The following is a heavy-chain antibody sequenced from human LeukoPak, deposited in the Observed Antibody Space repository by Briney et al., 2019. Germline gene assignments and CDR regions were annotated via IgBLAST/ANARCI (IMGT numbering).Heavy chain of an antibody. J-gene: IGHJ4*02. CDR2: ITSGVGYI. Sequence: KPGGSLRLSCAASGFTFSSYTMNWVRQTPGKGLEWVSSITSGVGYIYYADSLKGRFTISRDNAKNSLYLQLNSLRVEDTAVYYCARDRYDSSGYYCISDYWGQGTLVTVSS. V-gene: IGHV3-21*01. CDR1: GFTFSSYT. CDR3: ARDRYDSSGYYCISDY. D-gene: IGHD3-22*01.